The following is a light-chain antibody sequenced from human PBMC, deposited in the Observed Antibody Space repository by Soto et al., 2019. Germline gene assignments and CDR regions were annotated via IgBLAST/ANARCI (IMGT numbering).Light chain of an antibody. Sequence: EIVLTQSPGTLSLSSGERATLSCRASQTDSNNYLAWYQQKPGQAPRLLIYGASSRALGIPDRFSGSGSGTDFTLTISRLEHEDFAVYHCLQYGTSPWTFGQGTKV. CDR1: QTDSNNY. CDR3: LQYGTSPWT. J-gene: IGKJ1*01. V-gene: IGKV3-20*01. CDR2: GAS.